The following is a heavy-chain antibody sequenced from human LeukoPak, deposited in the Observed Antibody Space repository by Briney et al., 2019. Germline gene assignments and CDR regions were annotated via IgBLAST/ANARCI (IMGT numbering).Heavy chain of an antibody. V-gene: IGHV3-7*03. CDR3: ARDSGYDHLLVY. CDR2: IKQDGSEK. CDR1: GYTFSRYW. Sequence: PGGCLRLSCAASGYTFSRYWMSCVRQAPGKGREWVANIKQDGSEKYYVDSVKGRFTISRDNAKNSRYLQMNSLRAEDTAVYYCARDSGYDHLLVYWGQGTLVTVSS. D-gene: IGHD5-12*01. J-gene: IGHJ4*02.